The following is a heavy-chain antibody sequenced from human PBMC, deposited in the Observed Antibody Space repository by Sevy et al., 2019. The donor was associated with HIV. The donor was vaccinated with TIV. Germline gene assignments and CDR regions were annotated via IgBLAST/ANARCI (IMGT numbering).Heavy chain of an antibody. CDR1: GFKFSDYY. J-gene: IGHJ6*01. CDR3: ARFYDFWSGSPPPHYHYAVDA. D-gene: IGHD3-3*01. Sequence: GGSLRLSCLASGFKFSDYYMAWIRQVPGKGLEWVSYSDFSGNNIYNVDSVEGRFTLSRDNAENSLYLQMNSLTAEDTAVYYCARFYDFWSGSPPPHYHYAVDAWGQGTTVTVSS. CDR2: SDFSGNNI. V-gene: IGHV3-11*01.